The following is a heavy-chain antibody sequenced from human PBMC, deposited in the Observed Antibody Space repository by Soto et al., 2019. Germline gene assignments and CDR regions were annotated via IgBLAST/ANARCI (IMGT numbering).Heavy chain of an antibody. CDR2: ITPIFGTA. V-gene: IGHV1-69*12. CDR1: GGTFSSYA. J-gene: IGHJ2*01. CDR3: ARDPDYGHKEYWYFDL. D-gene: IGHD4-17*01. Sequence: QVQLVQSGAEVKKPGSSVKVSCKASGGTFSSYAISWVRQAPGQGLEWMGGITPIFGTANYAQKFQGRVTMTADDSTSTAYMELSRLRSEDTAVYYCARDPDYGHKEYWYFDLWGRGTLVTVSS.